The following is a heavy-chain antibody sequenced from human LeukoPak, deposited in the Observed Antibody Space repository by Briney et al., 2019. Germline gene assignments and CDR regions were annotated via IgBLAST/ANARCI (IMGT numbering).Heavy chain of an antibody. V-gene: IGHV3-23*01. CDR2: ISGTGDDT. CDR1: GFKFDNYE. J-gene: IGHJ4*02. D-gene: IGHD3-3*01. CDR3: AKDSGFLEWFFDY. Sequence: GGSLRLSCAASGFKFDNYEMSWVRQAPGKGLEWVSTISGTGDDTYYADSVKGRFTISRDKFKNTVSLEMNSLRGEDTAVYYCAKDSGFLEWFFDYWGQGTLVTVSS.